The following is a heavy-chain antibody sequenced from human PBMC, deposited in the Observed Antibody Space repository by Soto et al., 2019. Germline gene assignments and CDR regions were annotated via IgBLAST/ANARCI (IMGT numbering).Heavy chain of an antibody. V-gene: IGHV1-8*01. J-gene: IGHJ2*01. Sequence: QVQLVQSGAEVKKPGASVKVSCKASGYTFTSYDINWVRQATGQGLEWMGWMNPNSGNTGYAQKFLGRVTMTRNTAISTAYMELSSLRSEATAVYYCARGTVGGTARHWYCDLWGRGSLVTVSS. CDR1: GYTFTSYD. CDR2: MNPNSGNT. CDR3: ARGTVGGTARHWYCDL. D-gene: IGHD5-18*01.